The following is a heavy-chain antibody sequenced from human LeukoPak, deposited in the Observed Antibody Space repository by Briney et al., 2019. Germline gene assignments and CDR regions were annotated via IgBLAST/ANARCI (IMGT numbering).Heavy chain of an antibody. Sequence: PSETLPLTCTVSGGSISSYYWSWIRQPPGKGLEWIGYIYYSGTTNYSPSLKSRVSISVDTSKNQFSLRLSSVTAADTAVYYCARGYSSSWYYFDYWGQGTLVTVSS. D-gene: IGHD6-13*01. CDR2: IYYSGTT. V-gene: IGHV4-59*01. CDR3: ARGYSSSWYYFDY. J-gene: IGHJ4*02. CDR1: GGSISSYY.